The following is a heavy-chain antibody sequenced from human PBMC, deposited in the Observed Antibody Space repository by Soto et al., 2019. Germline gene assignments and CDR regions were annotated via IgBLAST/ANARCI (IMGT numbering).Heavy chain of an antibody. CDR3: ARVAAAEVYYSYMDV. CDR2: IIPILGIA. Sequence: QVQLVQSGAEVKKPGSSVKVSCKASGGTFSSYTISWVRQAPGQGLEWMGRIIPILGIANYAQKFQGRVTITADKSTSTAYMELSSLRSEDTAVYYCARVAAAEVYYSYMDVWGKGTTVTVSS. D-gene: IGHD6-13*01. V-gene: IGHV1-69*02. J-gene: IGHJ6*03. CDR1: GGTFSSYT.